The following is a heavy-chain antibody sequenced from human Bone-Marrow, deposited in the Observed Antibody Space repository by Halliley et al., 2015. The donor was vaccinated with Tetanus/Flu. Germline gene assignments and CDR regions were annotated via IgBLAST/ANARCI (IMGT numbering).Heavy chain of an antibody. CDR3: ARAVALYNSGWGNFDY. CDR1: GDSVSSNSAT. Sequence: TLSLTCAISGDSVSSNSATWNWIRQSPSRGLEWLGRTYYRTRWYDDYPRYVEGRITIRPDTSKNHFSLHLNSVTPEDTAVYFCARAVALYNSGWGNFDYWGQGTLVTVSS. V-gene: IGHV6-1*01. CDR2: TYYRTRWYD. J-gene: IGHJ4*02. D-gene: IGHD6-19*01.